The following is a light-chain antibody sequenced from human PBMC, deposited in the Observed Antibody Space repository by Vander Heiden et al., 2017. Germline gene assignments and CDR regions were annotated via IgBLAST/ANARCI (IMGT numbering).Light chain of an antibody. V-gene: IGKV1-39*01. J-gene: IGKJ2*01. Sequence: DIQLTHSPSSLSASVGDRVTITCRASQSISSYLNWYQQKPGKAPKLLIYDASSLQTGVPSRFSGSGSGTDFTLTISSLQPEDFATYYCQQYDSTPYTFGQGTKLEIK. CDR1: QSISSY. CDR2: DAS. CDR3: QQYDSTPYT.